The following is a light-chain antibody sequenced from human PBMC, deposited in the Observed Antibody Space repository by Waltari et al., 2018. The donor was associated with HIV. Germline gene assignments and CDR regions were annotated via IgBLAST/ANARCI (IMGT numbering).Light chain of an antibody. Sequence: QSVLTQPPSASGTPGQRLAIPCSGSSSNIGSNYVDWYQQLPGTAPKVLIYRSNQRPSGVPDRFSGSKSGTSASLAISALRSEDEADYYCATWDDSLSGPVFGGGTKLTVL. CDR2: RSN. J-gene: IGLJ3*02. V-gene: IGLV1-47*01. CDR3: ATWDDSLSGPV. CDR1: SSNIGSNY.